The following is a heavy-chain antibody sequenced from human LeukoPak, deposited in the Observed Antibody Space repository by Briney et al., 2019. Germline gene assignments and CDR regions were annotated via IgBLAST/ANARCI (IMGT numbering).Heavy chain of an antibody. Sequence: ASVKVSCKASGYTFTSYAMHWVRQAPGQRLEWMGWINAGNGNTKYSQKFQGRVTITRDTSASTAYMELSSLRSEDTAVYYCARDSAPVDGSGWYGYFDYWGQGTLVTVSS. CDR2: INAGNGNT. J-gene: IGHJ4*02. CDR1: GYTFTSYA. CDR3: ARDSAPVDGSGWYGYFDY. D-gene: IGHD6-19*01. V-gene: IGHV1-3*01.